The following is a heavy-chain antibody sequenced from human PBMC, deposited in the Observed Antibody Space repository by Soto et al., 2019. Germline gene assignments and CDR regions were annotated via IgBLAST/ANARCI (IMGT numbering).Heavy chain of an antibody. D-gene: IGHD2-2*01. Sequence: SVRVSCKASGYTFTSYAMHWVRQAPGQGLEWMGGIIPIFGTANYAQKFQGRVTITADESTSTAYMELSSLRSEDTAVYYCARKGYCISTSCYPYYYYSSGMDVWGEGTTVTVSS. J-gene: IGHJ6*02. CDR2: IIPIFGTA. V-gene: IGHV1-69*13. CDR3: ARKGYCISTSCYPYYYYSSGMDV. CDR1: GYTFTSYA.